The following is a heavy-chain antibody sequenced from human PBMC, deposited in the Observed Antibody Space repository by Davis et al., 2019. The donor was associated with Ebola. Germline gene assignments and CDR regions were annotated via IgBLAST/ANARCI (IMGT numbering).Heavy chain of an antibody. D-gene: IGHD2-21*01. J-gene: IGHJ5*02. CDR1: GGTFSSYA. CDR2: IIPIFGTA. CDR3: ARGPAGVVIARKSWFDP. V-gene: IGHV1-69*05. Sequence: SVKVSCKASGGTFSSYAISWVRQAPGQGLEWMGGIIPIFGTANYAQKFQGRVTITRDTSASTAYMELSSLRSEDTAVYYCARGPAGVVIARKSWFDPWGQGTLVTVSS.